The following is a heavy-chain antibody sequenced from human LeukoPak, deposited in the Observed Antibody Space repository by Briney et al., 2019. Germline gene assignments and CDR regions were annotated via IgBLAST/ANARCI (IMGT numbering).Heavy chain of an antibody. J-gene: IGHJ4*02. CDR1: GFTFSSYW. CDR2: IKQDGSEK. D-gene: IGHD6-13*01. CDR3: ARDYHKTAAAGDLDY. Sequence: GGSLRLSCAASGFTFSSYWMSWVRQAPGKGLEWVANIKQDGSEKYYVDSVKGRFTISRDNAKNSLYLQMNSLGAEDTAVYYCARDYHKTAAAGDLDYWGQGTLVTVSS. V-gene: IGHV3-7*01.